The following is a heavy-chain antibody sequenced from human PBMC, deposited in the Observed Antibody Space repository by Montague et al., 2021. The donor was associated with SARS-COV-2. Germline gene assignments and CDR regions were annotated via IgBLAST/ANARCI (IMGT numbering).Heavy chain of an antibody. CDR2: ISSSSSYI. CDR3: ARDHYDILTGYYY. D-gene: IGHD3-9*01. J-gene: IGHJ4*02. Sequence: SLRLPCAASGFTFSSYSMNWVRQAPGKGLEWVSSISSSSSYIYYADSVKGRFTISRDNAKNSLYLQMNSLRAEDTAVYYCARDHYDILTGYYYWGQGTLVTVSS. CDR1: GFTFSSYS. V-gene: IGHV3-21*01.